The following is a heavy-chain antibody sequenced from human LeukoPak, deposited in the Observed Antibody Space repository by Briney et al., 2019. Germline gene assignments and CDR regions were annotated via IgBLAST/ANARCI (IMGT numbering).Heavy chain of an antibody. CDR1: GFTVSSNY. Sequence: QPGGSLRFSCAASGFTVSSNYMSWVRQAPGKGLEWVSVIYSGGSTYYADSVKGRFTISRDNSKNTLYLQMNSLRAEDTAVYYCARGVSTSSGYDLYYFDYWGQGTLVTVSS. J-gene: IGHJ4*02. CDR2: IYSGGST. D-gene: IGHD5-12*01. V-gene: IGHV3-53*01. CDR3: ARGVSTSSGYDLYYFDY.